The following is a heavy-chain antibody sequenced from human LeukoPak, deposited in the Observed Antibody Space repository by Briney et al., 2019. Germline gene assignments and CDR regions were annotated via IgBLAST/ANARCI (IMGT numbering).Heavy chain of an antibody. V-gene: IGHV4-59*01. CDR2: IYYSGNT. CDR1: GGSISSYY. CDR3: ARTVQLERPPPLIDYYYMDV. Sequence: SETLSLTCTVSGGSISSYYWSWIRQPPGKGLEWIGYIYYSGNTNYNPSLKSRVTISVDTSKNQFSLKLSSVTAADTAVYYCARTVQLERPPPLIDYYYMDVWGKGTTVTVSS. D-gene: IGHD1-1*01. J-gene: IGHJ6*03.